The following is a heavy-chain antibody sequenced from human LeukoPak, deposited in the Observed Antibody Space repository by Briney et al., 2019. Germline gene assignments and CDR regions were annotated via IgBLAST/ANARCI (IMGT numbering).Heavy chain of an antibody. CDR3: ARDYYASGSYGYFDP. J-gene: IGHJ5*02. V-gene: IGHV3-11*01. CDR2: SSGSGETS. Sequence: GGSLRLSCAASGFPFSDYYMSWIRQAPGKGLEWVSYSSGSGETSHYADSAKGRFIISRDNAKNSLYLQMNSLRADDTAVYYWARDYYASGSYGYFDPWGQGTLVTVSS. CDR1: GFPFSDYY. D-gene: IGHD3-10*01.